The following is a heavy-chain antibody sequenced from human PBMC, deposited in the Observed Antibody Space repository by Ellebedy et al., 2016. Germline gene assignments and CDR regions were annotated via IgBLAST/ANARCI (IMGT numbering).Heavy chain of an antibody. V-gene: IGHV3-7*03. D-gene: IGHD6-6*01. Sequence: GGSLRLSCEASGFTFSSYWMSWVRQAPGKGLEWVANIKQDGSEKYYVDSVKGRFTISRDNAKNSLYLQMNSLRAEDTAVYYCARERGGVGAARRCFDYWGQGTLVTVSS. CDR3: ARERGGVGAARRCFDY. CDR2: IKQDGSEK. CDR1: GFTFSSYW. J-gene: IGHJ4*02.